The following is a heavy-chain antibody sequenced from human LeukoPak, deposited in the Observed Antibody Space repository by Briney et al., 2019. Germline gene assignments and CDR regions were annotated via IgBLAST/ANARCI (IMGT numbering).Heavy chain of an antibody. Sequence: SQTLSLTCTVSGGSISSGGYYWRWIRQHPGKGLEWIGYIYYSGSTYYNPSLKSRVTISVDTSKNQFSLKLSSVTAADTAVYYCARDSAWPYYGMDVWGQGTTVTVSS. V-gene: IGHV4-31*03. J-gene: IGHJ6*02. CDR3: ARDSAWPYYGMDV. D-gene: IGHD1-26*01. CDR1: GGSISSGGYY. CDR2: IYYSGST.